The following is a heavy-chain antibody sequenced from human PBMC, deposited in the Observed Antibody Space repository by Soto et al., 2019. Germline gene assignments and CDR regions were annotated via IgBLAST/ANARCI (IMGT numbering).Heavy chain of an antibody. J-gene: IGHJ4*02. Sequence: PGGSLRLSCAASGFTFSSYGMHCVRQAPGKGLEWVAVISYDGSNKYYADSVKGRFTISRDNSKSTLYLQINSLRTEDTAVYYCAANFDYWGQGTLVTVSS. CDR1: GFTFSSYG. V-gene: IGHV3-30*03. CDR3: AANFDY. CDR2: ISYDGSNK.